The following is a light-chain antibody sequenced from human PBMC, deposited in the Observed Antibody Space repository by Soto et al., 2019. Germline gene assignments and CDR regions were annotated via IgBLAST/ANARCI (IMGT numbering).Light chain of an antibody. CDR1: QAINNW. V-gene: IGKV1-12*01. J-gene: IGKJ4*01. Sequence: DIQMTQSPSSVSASVGDRVSISCRASQAINNWLAWYQQKPGKAPKLLIFATSTLQTGVPSRFGGSGSGTDYTLTISRLQPEDFATYYCQQANSFPLTFGGGTKVEFK. CDR2: ATS. CDR3: QQANSFPLT.